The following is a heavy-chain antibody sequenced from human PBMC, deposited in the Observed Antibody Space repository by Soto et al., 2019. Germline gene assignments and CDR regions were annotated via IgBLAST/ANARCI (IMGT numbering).Heavy chain of an antibody. J-gene: IGHJ4*02. CDR3: AKDEGATVTSIDY. Sequence: EVQLVESGGGLVQPGGSLRLSCAASGFTFDDYAMHWVRQAPGKGLEWVSGISWNSGSIGYADSVKGRFTISRDNAKNSLYLQMNSLRAEDTALYYCAKDEGATVTSIDYWGQGTLVTVSS. D-gene: IGHD4-4*01. CDR2: ISWNSGSI. CDR1: GFTFDDYA. V-gene: IGHV3-9*01.